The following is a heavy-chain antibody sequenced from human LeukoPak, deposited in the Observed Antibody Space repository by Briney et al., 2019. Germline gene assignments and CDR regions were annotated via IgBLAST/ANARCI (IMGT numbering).Heavy chain of an antibody. J-gene: IGHJ6*02. Sequence: GGSLRLSCAASGFTFSSYAMSWVRQAPGKGLEWVSAISGSGGSTYYADSVKGRFTISRDNSKNTLYLQMNSLRAEDTAVYYCAKDFCGGSCSNCYYYGMDVWGQGTTVTVSS. V-gene: IGHV3-23*01. CDR3: AKDFCGGSCSNCYYYGMDV. CDR2: ISGSGGST. D-gene: IGHD2-15*01. CDR1: GFTFSSYA.